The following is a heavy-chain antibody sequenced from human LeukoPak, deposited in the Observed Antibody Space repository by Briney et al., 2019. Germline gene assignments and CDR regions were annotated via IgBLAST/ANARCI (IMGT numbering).Heavy chain of an antibody. V-gene: IGHV4-34*01. J-gene: IGHJ6*02. CDR3: AGTSYYYYYGMDV. D-gene: IGHD1-26*01. CDR1: GGSFSGYY. Sequence: PSETPSLTCAVYGGSFSGYYWSWIRQPPGKGLEWIGEINHSGSTNYNPSLKSRVTISVDTSKNQFSLKLSSVTAADTAVYYCAGTSYYYYYGMDVWGQGTTVTVSS. CDR2: INHSGST.